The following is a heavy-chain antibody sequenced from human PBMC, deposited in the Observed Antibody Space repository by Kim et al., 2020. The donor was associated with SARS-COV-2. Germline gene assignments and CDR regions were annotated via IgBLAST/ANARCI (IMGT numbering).Heavy chain of an antibody. CDR2: VYYSGST. CDR3: ARRERTGIGGRGWFDP. CDR1: GGSISRSNSH. D-gene: IGHD1-1*01. Sequence: SQTLSLTCTVSGGSISRSNSHWGWIRQPPGKGLEWIGSVYYSGSTFYNPSLKSRATISVDTPENQLSLKLTSVTAADTAVYYGARRERTGIGGRGWFDP. J-gene: IGHJ5*02. V-gene: IGHV4-39*01.